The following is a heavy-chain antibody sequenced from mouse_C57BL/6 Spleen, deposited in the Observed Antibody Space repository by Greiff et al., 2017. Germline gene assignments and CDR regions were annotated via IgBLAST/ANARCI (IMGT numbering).Heavy chain of an antibody. CDR3: TTATTAYAMDY. Sequence: EVKLMESGAELVRPGASVKLSCTASGFNIKDDYMHWVKQRPEQGLEWIGWIDPENGDTEYASKFQGKATITADTSSNTAYLQLSSLTSEDTAVYYCTTATTAYAMDYWGQGTSVTVSS. CDR1: GFNIKDDY. D-gene: IGHD1-2*01. V-gene: IGHV14-4*01. CDR2: IDPENGDT. J-gene: IGHJ4*01.